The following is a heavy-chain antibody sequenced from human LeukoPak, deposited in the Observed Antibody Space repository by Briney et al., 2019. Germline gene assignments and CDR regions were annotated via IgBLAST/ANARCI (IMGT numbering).Heavy chain of an antibody. CDR1: GGSISSGSYY. V-gene: IGHV4-39*01. J-gene: IGHJ2*01. D-gene: IGHD4-23*01. CDR2: IYYSGST. CDR3: ARRPTPRYFDL. Sequence: NPSETLSLTCTVSGGSISSGSYYWSWIRQPAGKGLEWIGRIYYSGSTYYNPSLKSRVTISVDTSKNQFSLKLSSVTAADTAVYYCARRPTPRYFDLWGRGTLVTVSS.